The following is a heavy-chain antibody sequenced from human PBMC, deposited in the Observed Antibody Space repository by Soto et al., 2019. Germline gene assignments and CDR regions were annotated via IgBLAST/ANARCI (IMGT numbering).Heavy chain of an antibody. D-gene: IGHD3-10*01. CDR3: AKDLGSGGWFGELLYLFDY. CDR1: GFTFSSYA. V-gene: IGHV3-23*01. Sequence: GGSLRLSCAASGFTFSSYAMSWVRQAPGKGLEWVSAISGSGGSTYYADSVKGRFTISRDNSKNTLYLQMNSLRAEDTAVYYCAKDLGSGGWFGELLYLFDYWGQGTLVTVSS. CDR2: ISGSGGST. J-gene: IGHJ4*02.